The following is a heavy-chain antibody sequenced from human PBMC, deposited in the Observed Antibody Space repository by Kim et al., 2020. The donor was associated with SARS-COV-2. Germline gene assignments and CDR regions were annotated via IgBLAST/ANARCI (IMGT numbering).Heavy chain of an antibody. CDR3: VRDYAFDY. J-gene: IGHJ4*02. CDR1: GFTFNNYW. Sequence: GGSLRLSCAASGFTFNNYWMHWVRQAPGKGLEWVSCINHDGRSTTYADSVKGRFTMSRDNAKNSLYLQMNSLRVEDTAVYYCVRDYAFDYWGLGTLVTVSS. D-gene: IGHD3-16*01. CDR2: INHDGRST. V-gene: IGHV3-74*01.